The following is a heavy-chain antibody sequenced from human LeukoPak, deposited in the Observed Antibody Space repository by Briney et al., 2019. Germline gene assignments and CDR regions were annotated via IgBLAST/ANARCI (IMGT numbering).Heavy chain of an antibody. CDR3: ASLPFGGYDPSASSGY. CDR1: GGSFSGYY. D-gene: IGHD5-12*01. Sequence: PSETLSLTCAVYGGSFSGYYWSWIRQPPGKGLEWIGEINHSGSTNYNPSLKSRVTISVDTSKNQFSLKLSSVTAADTAVYYCASLPFGGYDPSASSGYWGQGTLVTVSS. V-gene: IGHV4-34*01. CDR2: INHSGST. J-gene: IGHJ4*02.